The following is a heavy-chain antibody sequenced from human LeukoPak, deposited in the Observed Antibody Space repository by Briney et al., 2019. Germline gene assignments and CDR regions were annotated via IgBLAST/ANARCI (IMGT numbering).Heavy chain of an antibody. CDR3: AWYGVTHGLDV. Sequence: PGGSLRLSCAASGFSLSNYWMSWVRQAPGKGLEWVANINQDGSDKYYVDSVMGRFTISKDNATNSVYLQMNSLRPEDTAIYYCAWYGVTHGLDVWGQGTTVTVSS. V-gene: IGHV3-7*01. D-gene: IGHD3-10*01. J-gene: IGHJ6*02. CDR2: INQDGSDK. CDR1: GFSLSNYW.